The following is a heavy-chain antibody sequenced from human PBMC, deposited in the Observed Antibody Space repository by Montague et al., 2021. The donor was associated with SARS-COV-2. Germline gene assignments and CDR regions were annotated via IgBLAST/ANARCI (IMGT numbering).Heavy chain of an antibody. Sequence: SETLSLTCAVYGGSFSGYYWSWIRQPPGKGLEWIGEINHNGSTSYNPSLESRVTISVDTSKNQFSLKLSSVTAADTAVYYCASLTLGYCSSTSCYSDWFDPWGQGTLVTVSS. CDR2: INHNGST. V-gene: IGHV4-34*01. CDR1: GGSFSGYY. D-gene: IGHD2-2*02. CDR3: ASLTLGYCSSTSCYSDWFDP. J-gene: IGHJ5*02.